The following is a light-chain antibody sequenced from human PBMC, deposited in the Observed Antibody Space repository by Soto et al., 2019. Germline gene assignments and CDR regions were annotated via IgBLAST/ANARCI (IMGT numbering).Light chain of an antibody. CDR1: QSVSGN. CDR3: QQYNNWPPWT. J-gene: IGKJ1*01. CDR2: GAS. V-gene: IGKV3-15*01. Sequence: EIVMTQSPATLSVSPGVRATLSCRASQSVSGNLAWYQQKPGQAPRLLIYGASTRATAIPARFSGSGSGTEFTLTISSLQSEDFAVYYCQQYNNWPPWTFGQGTKVEIK.